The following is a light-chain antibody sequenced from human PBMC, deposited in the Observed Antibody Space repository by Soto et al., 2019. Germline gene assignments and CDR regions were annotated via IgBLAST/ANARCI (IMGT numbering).Light chain of an antibody. CDR1: QDISNY. Sequence: DIQMTQSPSSLSASVGDRVTITCQASQDISNYLNWYQHKPGKPPKLLIYDASNLETGVPSRFSGSGSGTDFTFTISSLQTEDVATYYFQQYEDLPLSFGPGTKVDF. CDR2: DAS. CDR3: QQYEDLPLS. V-gene: IGKV1-33*01. J-gene: IGKJ3*01.